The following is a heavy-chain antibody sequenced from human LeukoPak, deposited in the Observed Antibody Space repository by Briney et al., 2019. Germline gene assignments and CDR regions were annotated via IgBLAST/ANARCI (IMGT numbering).Heavy chain of an antibody. CDR3: AKGTIVGATTFDY. Sequence: PGGSLRLSCAASGFTFSSYSMNWVRQAPGKGLEWVSSISSSSSYIYYADSVKGRFTISRDNSKNTLYLQMNSLRAEDTAVYYCAKGTIVGATTFDYWGQGTLVTVSS. CDR2: ISSSSSYI. V-gene: IGHV3-21*01. D-gene: IGHD1-26*01. CDR1: GFTFSSYS. J-gene: IGHJ4*02.